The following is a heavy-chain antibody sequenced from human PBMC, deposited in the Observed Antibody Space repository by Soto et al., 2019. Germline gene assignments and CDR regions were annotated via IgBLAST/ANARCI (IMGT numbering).Heavy chain of an antibody. J-gene: IGHJ5*02. CDR1: GCSIGSYY. V-gene: IGHV4-59*01. CDR3: ARGSQYDSGRKFDP. D-gene: IGHD3-22*01. Sequence: SETLSLTCTVSGCSIGSYYLSWIRQPPGKGLEWIGHIYSSGSTNHNPSLKSRVTISVDTSKKQLSLKLSSVTAADTAVYYCARGSQYDSGRKFDPWGQGTLVTVSS. CDR2: IYSSGST.